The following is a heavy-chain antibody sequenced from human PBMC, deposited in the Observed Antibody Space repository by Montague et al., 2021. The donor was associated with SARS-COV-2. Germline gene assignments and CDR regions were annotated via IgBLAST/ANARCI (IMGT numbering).Heavy chain of an antibody. Sequence: SETLSLTCTVSGGSISSSDYYWGWIRQPPGKGLEWIGTIYYSGCTYYSPSLKSRVTISVDTSKNQFSLKLTSLTAADTAVYYCARSSGYNYDISYYGMDVWGQGTTVTVSS. J-gene: IGHJ6*02. CDR3: ARSSGYNYDISYYGMDV. D-gene: IGHD5-18*01. CDR2: IYYSGCT. CDR1: GGSISSSDYY. V-gene: IGHV4-39*01.